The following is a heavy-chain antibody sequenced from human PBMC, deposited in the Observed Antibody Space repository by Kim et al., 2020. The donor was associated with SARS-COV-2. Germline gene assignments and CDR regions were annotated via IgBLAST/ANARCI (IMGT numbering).Heavy chain of an antibody. CDR3: AKDYGLLWFGEFHHWFDP. CDR2: ISGDGGST. CDR1: GFTFDDYA. D-gene: IGHD3-10*01. Sequence: GGSLRLSCAASGFTFDDYAMHWVRQAPGKGLEWVSLISGDGGSTYYADSVKGRFTISRDNSKNSLYLQMNSLRTEDTALYYCAKDYGLLWFGEFHHWFDPWGQGTLVTVSS. J-gene: IGHJ5*02. V-gene: IGHV3-43*02.